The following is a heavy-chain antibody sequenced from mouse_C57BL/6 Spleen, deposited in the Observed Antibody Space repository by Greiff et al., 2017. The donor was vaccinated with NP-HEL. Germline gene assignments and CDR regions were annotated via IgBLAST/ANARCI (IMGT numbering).Heavy chain of an antibody. J-gene: IGHJ1*03. D-gene: IGHD2-3*01. CDR1: GYAFSSSW. Sequence: VQLQQSGPELVKPGASVKISCKASGYAFSSSWMNWVKQRPGKGLEWIGRIYPGDGDTNYNGKFKGKATLTADKSSSTAYMQLSSLTSEDSAVYFCARCDGYYEGYFDVWGTGTTVTVSS. V-gene: IGHV1-82*01. CDR3: ARCDGYYEGYFDV. CDR2: IYPGDGDT.